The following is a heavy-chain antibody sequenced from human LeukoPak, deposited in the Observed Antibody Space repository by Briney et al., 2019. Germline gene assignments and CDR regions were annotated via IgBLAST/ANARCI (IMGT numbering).Heavy chain of an antibody. Sequence: PGGSLRLSCAGSGFTFSGYEMNWVRQAPGKGLVWVSRMYSDGSSTNYADSVKGRFTISRDNAKNTLYLQMNSLRAEDTAVYYCAKEHQLTGFGDFWGPGALVTVSS. V-gene: IGHV3-74*01. CDR3: AKEHQLTGFGDF. CDR2: MYSDGSST. J-gene: IGHJ4*02. D-gene: IGHD3-9*01. CDR1: GFTFSGYE.